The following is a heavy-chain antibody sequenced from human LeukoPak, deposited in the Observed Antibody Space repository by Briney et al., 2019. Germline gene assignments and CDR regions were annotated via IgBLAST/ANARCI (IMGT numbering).Heavy chain of an antibody. CDR2: IAPRYSYS. CDR1: GYILTSHW. J-gene: IGHJ4*02. Sequence: SRHCSGYILTSHWITREREMPATRLEWMGRIAPRYSYSNYRPSFQGHVTILADKCDSTAYLQWSRLKALDTAMYYCARHRDCSTGSCYLDFWGQGTLVTVSS. D-gene: IGHD2-15*01. V-gene: IGHV5-10-1*01. CDR3: ARHRDCSTGSCYLDF.